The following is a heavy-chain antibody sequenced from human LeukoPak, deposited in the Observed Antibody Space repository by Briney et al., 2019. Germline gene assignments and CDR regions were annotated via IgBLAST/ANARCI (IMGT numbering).Heavy chain of an antibody. J-gene: IGHJ5*02. CDR1: GVSISTYY. V-gene: IGHV4-4*07. Sequence: PSETLSLTCTVSGVSISTYYLIWLRQPAGKGLEWIGRMYIGGTRDYNPSLKSRVTMSIDTSKNQFSLKLSSVTAADTAVYYCARDLPRENIYAYGFWLDPWGQGTLVTVSS. CDR2: MYIGGTR. CDR3: ARDLPRENIYAYGFWLDP. D-gene: IGHD3-16*01.